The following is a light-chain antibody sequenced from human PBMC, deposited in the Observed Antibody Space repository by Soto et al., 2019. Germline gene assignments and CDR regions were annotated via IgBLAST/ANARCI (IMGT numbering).Light chain of an antibody. J-gene: IGKJ2*01. CDR3: QQSGASPET. V-gene: IGKV3-20*01. CDR2: YIS. CDR1: QSISNGY. Sequence: EIVLTQSPGTLSLSPGERAILSCRASQSISNGYRAWFQQKPGQAPRLLIYYISKRATGIPDRFSGSGSGTDFTLTISRLEPEDFAVYYCQQSGASPETFGQGTKLEIK.